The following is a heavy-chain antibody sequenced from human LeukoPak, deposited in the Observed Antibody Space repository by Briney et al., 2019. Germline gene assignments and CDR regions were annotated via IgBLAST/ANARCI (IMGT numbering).Heavy chain of an antibody. J-gene: IGHJ4*02. CDR1: GFTFSSYA. V-gene: IGHV3-64*01. Sequence: GGSLRLSCAASGFTFSSYAMHWVRQAPGKGLEYVSAISRNGGSTYYANSVKGRFTISRDNSKNTLYLQMGSLRAEDMAVYYCAVTTFGYWGQGTLVTVSS. D-gene: IGHD4-17*01. CDR3: AVTTFGY. CDR2: ISRNGGST.